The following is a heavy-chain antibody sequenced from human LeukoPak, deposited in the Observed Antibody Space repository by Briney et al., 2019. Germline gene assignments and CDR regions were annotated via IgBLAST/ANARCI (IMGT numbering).Heavy chain of an antibody. D-gene: IGHD6-19*01. CDR2: IYHSGST. CDR1: GYSISSGYY. Sequence: PSETLSLTCTVSGYSISSGYYWGWIRQPPGKGPEWIGSIYHSGSTYYNPSLKSRVTISVDTSKNQFSLKLSSVTAADTAVYYCARDSVAGTVWFDPWGQGTLVTVSS. J-gene: IGHJ5*02. CDR3: ARDSVAGTVWFDP. V-gene: IGHV4-38-2*02.